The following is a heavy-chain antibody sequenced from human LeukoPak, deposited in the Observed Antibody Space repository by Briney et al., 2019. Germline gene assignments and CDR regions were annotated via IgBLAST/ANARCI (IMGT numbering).Heavy chain of an antibody. CDR3: ARDCSSTSCYFYYYGMDV. Sequence: SETLSLTCAVYGGSFSGYYWSWIRQPPGKGLEWIGEINHCGSTNYNPSLKSRVTISVDTSKNQFSLKLSSVTAADTAVYYCARDCSSTSCYFYYYGMDVWGKGTTVTVSS. D-gene: IGHD2-2*01. J-gene: IGHJ6*04. V-gene: IGHV4-34*01. CDR2: INHCGST. CDR1: GGSFSGYY.